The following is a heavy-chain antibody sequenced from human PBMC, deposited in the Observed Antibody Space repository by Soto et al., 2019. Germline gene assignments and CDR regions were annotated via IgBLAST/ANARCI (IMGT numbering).Heavy chain of an antibody. CDR1: GFTFSSYA. D-gene: IGHD3-10*01. CDR2: ISGSGGST. Sequence: PGGSLRLSCAASGFTFSSYAMSWVRQAPGKGLEWVSAISGSGGSTYYADSVKGRFTISRDNSKNTLYLRMNSLRAEDTAVYYCAKDGPAAPGVPYYYGSGSYWSYLDYRGQRTLVPVSS. V-gene: IGHV3-23*01. J-gene: IGHJ4*01. CDR3: AKDGPAAPGVPYYYGSGSYWSYLDY.